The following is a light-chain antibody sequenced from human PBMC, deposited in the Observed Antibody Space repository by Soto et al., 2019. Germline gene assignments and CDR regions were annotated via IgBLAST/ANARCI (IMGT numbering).Light chain of an antibody. CDR2: DVS. CDR3: SSYTTSLTYV. Sequence: QSALTQPASVSGSPGQSITSSCTGASSDVGAYNYVSWYQQHPGKAPKLMIYDVSSRPSGVSDRFSGSKSGNTASLTISGIQAEDEADYYCSSYTTSLTYVFGAGTKLTVL. J-gene: IGLJ1*01. V-gene: IGLV2-14*03. CDR1: SSDVGAYNY.